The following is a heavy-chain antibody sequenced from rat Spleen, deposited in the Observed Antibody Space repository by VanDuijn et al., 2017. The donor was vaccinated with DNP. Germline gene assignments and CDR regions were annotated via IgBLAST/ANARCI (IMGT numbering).Heavy chain of an antibody. CDR1: GFTFSNYN. CDR2: ISTSGGST. Sequence: EVKLVESGGGLVQPGRSLKLSCAASGFTFSNYNMAWVRQAPTKGLEWVASISTSGGSTYYRDSVKGRFTVSRDNAKSTLYLQMDSLRSEDTATYYCARHNNFDYWGQGVMVTVSS. J-gene: IGHJ2*01. D-gene: IGHD1-10*01. V-gene: IGHV5-25*01. CDR3: ARHNNFDY.